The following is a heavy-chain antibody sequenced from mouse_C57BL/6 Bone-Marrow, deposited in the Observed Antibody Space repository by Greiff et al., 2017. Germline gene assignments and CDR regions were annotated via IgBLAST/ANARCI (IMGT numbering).Heavy chain of an antibody. D-gene: IGHD2-1*01. CDR2: INPTDSDT. CDR3: ARIYYNFDY. J-gene: IGHJ2*01. CDR1: GYTFTSYW. Sequence: VQLQQPGAELVRPGSSVKLSCKASGYTFTSYWMHWVKQRPIQGLEWIGNINPTDSDTHYNQKFKDKATLTVDKSSSTAYMQLSSLTSEDSAVYYYARIYYNFDYWGQGTTLTVSS. V-gene: IGHV1-52*01.